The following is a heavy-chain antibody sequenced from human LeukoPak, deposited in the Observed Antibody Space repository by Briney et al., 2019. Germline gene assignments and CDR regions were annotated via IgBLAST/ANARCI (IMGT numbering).Heavy chain of an antibody. J-gene: IGHJ4*02. Sequence: SETLSLTCTVSGGSISSSSYYWGWIRQPPGKGLEWIGSIYYSGSTYYNPSLKSRVTISVDTSKNQFSLKLSSVTAADTAVYYCASFYGDSLGPIGYWGQGTLVTVSS. D-gene: IGHD4-17*01. V-gene: IGHV4-39*01. CDR2: IYYSGST. CDR3: ASFYGDSLGPIGY. CDR1: GGSISSSSYY.